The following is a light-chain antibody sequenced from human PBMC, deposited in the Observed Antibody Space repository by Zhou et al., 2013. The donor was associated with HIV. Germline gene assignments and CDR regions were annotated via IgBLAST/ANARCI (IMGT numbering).Light chain of an antibody. CDR3: QQYGDSPRT. V-gene: IGKV3-20*01. CDR1: QRVSASY. Sequence: EIVLTQSPDTLSLSPGERATLSCRASQRVSASYLAWYQQKPGQSPRLLIHGASNRATGIPDRFSGSGSGTDFTLTITRLEPEDFAVYFCQQYGDSPRTFGPGTKVEIK. J-gene: IGKJ1*01. CDR2: GAS.